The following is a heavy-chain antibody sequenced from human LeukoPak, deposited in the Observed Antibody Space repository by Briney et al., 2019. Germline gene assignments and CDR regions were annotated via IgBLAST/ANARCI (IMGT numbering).Heavy chain of an antibody. D-gene: IGHD3-10*01. J-gene: IGHJ4*02. CDR1: GFTLSNYA. CDR2: ISGSGGVISASGGAT. Sequence: GGSARLSCVASGFTLSNYAMSWVRRAPGKGLEWVSVISGSGGVISASGGATYYAESARGRFTISRDNSENTLYLQLNSLRAEDTAVYYCAKHFGSGTYYNYLDYWGQGTLVTVSS. CDR3: AKHFGSGTYYNYLDY. V-gene: IGHV3-23*01.